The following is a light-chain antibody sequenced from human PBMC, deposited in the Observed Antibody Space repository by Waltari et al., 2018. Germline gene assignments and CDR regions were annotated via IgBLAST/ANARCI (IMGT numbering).Light chain of an antibody. CDR2: GAS. CDR1: QSISSN. CDR3: QQSYNTPPVT. Sequence: EIVMTQSPATLSVSPGERAPLSCRARQSISSNLAWYQQKPGQAPRLLIYGASTRATGIPARFSGSGSETEFTLTISSLQPDDFGTYYCQQSYNTPPVTFGPGTKVDIK. V-gene: IGKV3-15*01. J-gene: IGKJ1*01.